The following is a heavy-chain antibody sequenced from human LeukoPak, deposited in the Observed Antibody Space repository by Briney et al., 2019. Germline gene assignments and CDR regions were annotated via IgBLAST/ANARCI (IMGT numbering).Heavy chain of an antibody. Sequence: ASVKVSCKASGYTFTSYGISWVRQAPGQGLEWMGWISAYNGNTNYAQELQGRVTMTTDTSTSTAYMELRSLRSDDTAVYYCARDLPLYSSSWYLVAWGQGTLVTVSS. V-gene: IGHV1-18*01. CDR2: ISAYNGNT. J-gene: IGHJ5*02. D-gene: IGHD6-13*01. CDR1: GYTFTSYG. CDR3: ARDLPLYSSSWYLVA.